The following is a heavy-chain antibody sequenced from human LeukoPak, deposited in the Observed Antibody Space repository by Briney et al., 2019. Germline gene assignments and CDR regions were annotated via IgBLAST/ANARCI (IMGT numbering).Heavy chain of an antibody. CDR2: ISSSSSTI. D-gene: IGHD6-13*01. V-gene: IGHV3-48*01. Sequence: GGSLRLSCAASGFTFSSYSMNWVRQAPGKGLEWVSYISSSSSTIYYTDSVKGRFTISRDNAKNSLYLQMNSLRAEDTAVYYCARGSDSSSWYHWFDPWGQGTLVTVSS. J-gene: IGHJ5*02. CDR3: ARGSDSSSWYHWFDP. CDR1: GFTFSSYS.